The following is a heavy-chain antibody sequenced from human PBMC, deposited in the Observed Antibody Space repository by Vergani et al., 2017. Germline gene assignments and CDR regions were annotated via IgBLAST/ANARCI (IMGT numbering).Heavy chain of an antibody. CDR1: GFTFDDYG. CDR3: ARDFSADNYYYYYYMDV. Sequence: EVQLVESGGGVVRPGGSLRLSCAASGFTFDDYGMSWVRQAPGKGLEWVSGINWNGGSTGYADSVKGRFTISRDNYKNTLYLQMNSLRAEDTAVYYCARDFSADNYYYYYYMDVWGKGTTVTVSS. CDR2: INWNGGST. V-gene: IGHV3-20*04. J-gene: IGHJ6*03. D-gene: IGHD3-3*02.